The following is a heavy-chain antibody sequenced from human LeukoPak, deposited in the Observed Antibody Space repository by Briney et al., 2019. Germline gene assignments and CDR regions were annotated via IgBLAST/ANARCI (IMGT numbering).Heavy chain of an antibody. Sequence: ASVKVSCKVSGYTFTDYYMHWVQQATGKGLEWMGLVDPEDGETIYAEKFQGRVTITADTSTDTAYMELNSLRSEDTAVYYCATYWELLGNLAFDYWGQGTLVTVSS. D-gene: IGHD1-26*01. CDR2: VDPEDGET. J-gene: IGHJ4*02. CDR3: ATYWELLGNLAFDY. CDR1: GYTFTDYY. V-gene: IGHV1-69-2*01.